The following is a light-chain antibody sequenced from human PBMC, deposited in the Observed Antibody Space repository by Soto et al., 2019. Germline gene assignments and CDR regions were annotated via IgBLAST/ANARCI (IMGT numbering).Light chain of an antibody. V-gene: IGKV3-20*01. CDR3: QQYGSSLPVT. CDR2: GVS. J-gene: IGKJ2*01. CDR1: QSVSGSY. Sequence: DIVLTQSPGTLSLSPGERATLSCRASQSVSGSYLAWYQQKPGQAPRLLIYGVSSRATGIPDRFSGSASGTDFTLTISRLETEDFAVYYCQQYGSSLPVTFGQGTKVDI.